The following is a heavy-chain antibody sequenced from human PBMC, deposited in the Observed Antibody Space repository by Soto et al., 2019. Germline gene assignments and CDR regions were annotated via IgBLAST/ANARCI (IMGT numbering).Heavy chain of an antibody. J-gene: IGHJ4*02. CDR3: ARVMSYGDFVDY. Sequence: ASVKVSCKASGYTFTSYDINWVRQATGQGLEWMGWMNPNSGNTGYAQKFQGRVTMTRNTSISTAYMELSSLRSEDTAVYYCARVMSYGDFVDYWGQGTLVTVSS. V-gene: IGHV1-8*01. CDR2: MNPNSGNT. D-gene: IGHD4-17*01. CDR1: GYTFTSYD.